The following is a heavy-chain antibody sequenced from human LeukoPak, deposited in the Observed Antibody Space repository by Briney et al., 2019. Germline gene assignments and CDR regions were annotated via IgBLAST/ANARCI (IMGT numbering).Heavy chain of an antibody. D-gene: IGHD2-21*01. CDR2: IIPILGIA. V-gene: IGHV1-69*04. CDR1: GGTFSSYA. J-gene: IGHJ5*02. Sequence: VASVKVSCKASGGTFSSYAISWVRQAPGQGLEWMGRIIPILGIANYAQKFQGRVTITADKSTSTAYMELSSLRSEDTAVYYCARVGTLVSESRFDPWGQGTLVTVSS. CDR3: ARVGTLVSESRFDP.